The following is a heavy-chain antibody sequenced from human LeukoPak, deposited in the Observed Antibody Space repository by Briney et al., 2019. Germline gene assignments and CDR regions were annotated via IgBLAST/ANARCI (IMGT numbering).Heavy chain of an antibody. V-gene: IGHV3-23*01. CDR2: VSGSGRSR. D-gene: IGHD3-16*02. CDR3: AKDRGLRGSYRLSEY. J-gene: IGHJ4*02. Sequence: GGSLRLSCSASGFTFSDYAMSWVRQVSGKGPEWVATVSGSGRSRYYTDSVRGRFTISRDNSKNTVYLEMNSLRAEDTAVYYCAKDRGLRGSYRLSEYWGQGTLVTVSS. CDR1: GFTFSDYA.